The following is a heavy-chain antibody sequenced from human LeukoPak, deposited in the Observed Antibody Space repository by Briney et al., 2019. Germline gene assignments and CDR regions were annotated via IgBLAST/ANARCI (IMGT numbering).Heavy chain of an antibody. V-gene: IGHV4-61*01. D-gene: IGHD5-24*01. CDR1: GGSIGSSSYY. CDR2: IYYSGST. Sequence: SETLSLTCTVSGGSIGSSSYYWSWIRQPPGKGLEWIGYIYYSGSTNYNPSLKSRVTISVDTSKNQFSLKLSSVTAADTAVYYCARAFDGYNPYDFDYWGQGTLVTVSS. CDR3: ARAFDGYNPYDFDY. J-gene: IGHJ4*02.